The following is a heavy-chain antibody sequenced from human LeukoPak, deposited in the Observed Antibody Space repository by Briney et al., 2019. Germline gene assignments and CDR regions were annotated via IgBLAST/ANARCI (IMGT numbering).Heavy chain of an antibody. D-gene: IGHD3-10*01. CDR2: MYPNSGNT. J-gene: IGHJ6*02. CDR3: AREGFLWFGELLSTDYYYGMDV. V-gene: IGHV1-8*01. CDR1: GYTFTSYA. Sequence: GASVKVSRKASGYTFTSYAINSVRQATGQGLERMGWMYPNSGNTDYAQRFQGRVTMTRNTSISTAYMELSSLRSEDTAVYYCAREGFLWFGELLSTDYYYGMDVWGQGTTVTVSS.